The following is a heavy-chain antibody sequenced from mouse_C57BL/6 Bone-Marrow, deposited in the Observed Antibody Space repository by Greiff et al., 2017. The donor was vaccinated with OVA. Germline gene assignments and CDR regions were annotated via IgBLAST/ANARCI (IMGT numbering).Heavy chain of an antibody. Sequence: VQLVESGAELVRPGASVKLSCKASGYTFTDYYISWVKQRPGQGLAWIARIYPGSGNIYYNEKFKGKATLTAEKSSSTAYMQLSSLTSDDSAVYFCARSERLRDYFDYWGQGTTLTVSS. V-gene: IGHV1-76*01. CDR3: ARSERLRDYFDY. D-gene: IGHD2-2*01. J-gene: IGHJ2*01. CDR1: GYTFTDYY. CDR2: IYPGSGNI.